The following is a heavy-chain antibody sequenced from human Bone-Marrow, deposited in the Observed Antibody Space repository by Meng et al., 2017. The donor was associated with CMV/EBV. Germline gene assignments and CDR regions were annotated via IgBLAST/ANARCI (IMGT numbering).Heavy chain of an antibody. CDR1: GFTFSSYW. D-gene: IGHD3-16*01. CDR2: IGNNGRDI. Sequence: GESLKISCAASGFTFSSYWMGWVRQAPGKGPERVANIGNNGRDIYYVDSVRGRFTISRDNAKNSLYLQMNSLRVEDTAVYYCVRDLFVAGGGDWGQGTLVTVSS. V-gene: IGHV3-7*01. J-gene: IGHJ4*02. CDR3: VRDLFVAGGGD.